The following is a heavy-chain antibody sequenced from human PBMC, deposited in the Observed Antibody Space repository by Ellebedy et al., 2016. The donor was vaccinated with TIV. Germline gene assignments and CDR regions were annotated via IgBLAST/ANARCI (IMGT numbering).Heavy chain of an antibody. J-gene: IGHJ4*02. CDR2: INPSGGST. D-gene: IGHD6-19*01. Sequence: AASVKVSCKASGYTFTGYYMHWARQAPGQGLEWMGIINPSGGSTTYAQNLQGRVTMTRDTSTTTGYMELSSLRSEDTAVYYCARARSSGWLHTPDYWGQGTLVIVSS. V-gene: IGHV1-46*04. CDR3: ARARSSGWLHTPDY. CDR1: GYTFTGYY.